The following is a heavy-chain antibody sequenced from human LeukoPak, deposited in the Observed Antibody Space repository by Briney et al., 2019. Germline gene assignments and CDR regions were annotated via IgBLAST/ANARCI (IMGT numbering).Heavy chain of an antibody. J-gene: IGHJ4*02. CDR3: ARSGAGRWCGELLHYFDY. D-gene: IGHD3-10*01. CDR2: IYTSGST. CDR1: GGSISSGSYY. V-gene: IGHV4-61*02. Sequence: SQTLSLTCTVSGGSISSGSYYWSWIRQPAGKGLEWIGRIYTSGSTNYNPSLKSRVTISVDTSKNQFSLKLSSVTAADTAVYYCARSGAGRWCGELLHYFDYWGQGTLVSVSS.